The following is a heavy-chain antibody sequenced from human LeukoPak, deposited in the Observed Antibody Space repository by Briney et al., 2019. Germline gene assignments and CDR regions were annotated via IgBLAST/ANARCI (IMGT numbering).Heavy chain of an antibody. D-gene: IGHD3-22*01. J-gene: IGHJ4*02. CDR3: AREDYYDSGSNDY. CDR1: GYTFTTYD. Sequence: ASVKVSCKASGYTFTTYDITWVRQATGQGLEWMGWMNPNSGDTAYAQKFQGRVTITRNTSISTAYMELSSLRSEDTAVYYCAREDYYDSGSNDYWGQGTLVTVSS. V-gene: IGHV1-8*03. CDR2: MNPNSGDT.